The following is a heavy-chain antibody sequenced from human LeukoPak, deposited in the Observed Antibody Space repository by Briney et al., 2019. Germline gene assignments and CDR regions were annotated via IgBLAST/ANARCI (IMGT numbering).Heavy chain of an antibody. V-gene: IGHV3-21*01. D-gene: IGHD2-15*01. CDR3: ARAGGVVVGAGDFDY. CDR1: GFTFSSYS. J-gene: IGHJ4*02. Sequence: PGGSLRLSCAASGFTFSSYSMSWVRQAPGKGLEWVSSISSSSSYIYYADSVKGRFTISRDNAKNSLYLQMNSLRAEDTAVYYCARAGGVVVGAGDFDYWGQGTLVTVSS. CDR2: ISSSSSYI.